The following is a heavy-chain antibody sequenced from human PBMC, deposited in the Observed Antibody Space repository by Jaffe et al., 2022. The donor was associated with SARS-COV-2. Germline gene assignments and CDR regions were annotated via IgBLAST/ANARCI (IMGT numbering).Heavy chain of an antibody. V-gene: IGHV3-33*01. CDR1: GFTFSSYG. CDR2: IWYDGSNK. D-gene: IGHD6-6*01. CDR3: ARAVIEYSSSSGSYYYYGMDV. Sequence: QVQLVESGGGVVQPGRSLRLSCAASGFTFSSYGMHWVRQAPGKGLEWVAVIWYDGSNKYYADSVKGRFTISRDNSKNTLYLQMNSLRAEDTAVYYCARAVIEYSSSSGSYYYYGMDVWGQGTTVTVSS. J-gene: IGHJ6*02.